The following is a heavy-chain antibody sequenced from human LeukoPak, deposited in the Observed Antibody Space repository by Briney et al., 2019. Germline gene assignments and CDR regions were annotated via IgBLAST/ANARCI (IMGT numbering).Heavy chain of an antibody. CDR2: INHSGST. V-gene: IGHV4-34*01. Sequence: SETLSLTCAVYGGSFSGYYWSWIRQPPGKGLEWIGEINHSGSTNYNPSLKSRVTISVDTSKNQFSLKLSSVTAAGTAVYYCARAPYYDFWQAPRDYYMDVWGKGTTVTVSS. J-gene: IGHJ6*03. D-gene: IGHD3-3*01. CDR3: ARAPYYDFWQAPRDYYMDV. CDR1: GGSFSGYY.